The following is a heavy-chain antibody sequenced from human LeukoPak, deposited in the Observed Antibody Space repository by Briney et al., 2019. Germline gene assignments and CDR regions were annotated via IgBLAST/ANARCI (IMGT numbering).Heavy chain of an antibody. Sequence: ASVNVSCKASGYTFTSYGISGVRQAPGQGLEWMGWISAYNGNTNYAQKLQGRVTMTTDTSTSTAYMELRSLRSDDTAVYYCARDELAAAGNKYFYYGMDVWGQGTTVTVSS. J-gene: IGHJ6*02. CDR3: ARDELAAAGNKYFYYGMDV. CDR1: GYTFTSYG. V-gene: IGHV1-18*01. D-gene: IGHD6-13*01. CDR2: ISAYNGNT.